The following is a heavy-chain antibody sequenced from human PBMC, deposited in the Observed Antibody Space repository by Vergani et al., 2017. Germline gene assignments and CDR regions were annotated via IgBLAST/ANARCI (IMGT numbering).Heavy chain of an antibody. CDR2: IYYSGST. V-gene: IGHV4-61*08. D-gene: IGHD2-2*02. CDR3: ARGLKYCSSTSCYTGYYYYYMDV. CDR1: GAYVGSGGYY. J-gene: IGHJ6*03. Sequence: QVQLQESGPGLVKASQTLSLTCSVSGAYVGSGGYYWSWIRQPPGKGLEWIVYIYYSGSTNYNPSLKSRVTILVDTSKNQFSLKLSSVTAADTAVYYCARGLKYCSSTSCYTGYYYYYMDVWGKGTTVTVSS.